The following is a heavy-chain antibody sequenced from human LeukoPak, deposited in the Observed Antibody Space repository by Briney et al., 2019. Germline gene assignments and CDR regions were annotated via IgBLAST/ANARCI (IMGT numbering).Heavy chain of an antibody. CDR3: ARDLTMFVVVPGY. Sequence: ASVKVSCKASGYTFTGYYLHWVRQAPGQGLERIGWINPNSGDTNYAQKFQGRVTMTRDTSINTAYMELSRLRSDDTAVYHCARDLTMFVVVPGYWGQGTLVTVSS. CDR1: GYTFTGYY. V-gene: IGHV1-2*02. D-gene: IGHD3-10*02. J-gene: IGHJ4*02. CDR2: INPNSGDT.